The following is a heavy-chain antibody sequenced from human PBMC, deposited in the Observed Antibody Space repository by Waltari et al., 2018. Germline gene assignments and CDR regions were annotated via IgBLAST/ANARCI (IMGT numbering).Heavy chain of an antibody. CDR3: ARPIYSSQRGHFDY. V-gene: IGHV1-2*06. CDR2: INPNSGGT. CDR1: GYPFTGYY. J-gene: IGHJ4*02. Sequence: QVQLVQSGAEVKKPGASVKVSCKASGYPFTGYYMHWVRQSPGQGLEWMGRINPNSGGTNYAQKFQGRVTMTRDKSISTAYMELSRLRSDDTAVYYCARPIYSSQRGHFDYWGQGTLVTVSS. D-gene: IGHD6-13*01.